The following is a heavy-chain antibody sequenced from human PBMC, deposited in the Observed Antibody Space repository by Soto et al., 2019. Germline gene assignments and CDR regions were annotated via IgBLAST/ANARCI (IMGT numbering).Heavy chain of an antibody. D-gene: IGHD5-12*01. Sequence: EVQLVESGGGLVQPGGSLRLSCAASGFTFSSYWMHWVRQAPGKGLVWVSRINSDGSSTTYADPVKGRFTVSRDNAKNTLYLQMNSLRVEDTAVYYCARDEWLDRGMDVWGQGTTVTVS. J-gene: IGHJ6*02. CDR1: GFTFSSYW. V-gene: IGHV3-74*01. CDR2: INSDGSST. CDR3: ARDEWLDRGMDV.